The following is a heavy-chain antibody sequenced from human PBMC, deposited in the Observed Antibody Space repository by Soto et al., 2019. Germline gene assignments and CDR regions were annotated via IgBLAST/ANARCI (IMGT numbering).Heavy chain of an antibody. Sequence: GASVKVSCKASGFTFANYFMHWVRQAPGQGLEWVGIINPTGNATTYAQKFQDRVTVTRDTSTTTVYIELSSLTSDDTAIYYCVKDSGSHSLDYWGQGTLVTVSS. CDR1: GFTFANYF. J-gene: IGHJ4*02. V-gene: IGHV1-46*01. CDR3: VKDSGSHSLDY. D-gene: IGHD2-15*01. CDR2: INPTGNAT.